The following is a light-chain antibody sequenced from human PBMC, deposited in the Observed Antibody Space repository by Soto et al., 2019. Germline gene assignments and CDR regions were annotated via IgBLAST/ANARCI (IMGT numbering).Light chain of an antibody. Sequence: EVGMTHSPATLSVSPGERATLSCRAIQSISSNLAWYQQKPGQAPRLLIYGASTRATAIPARFSGSGSGTQFTLTITSLKSEDFAVYYCQHYNNWPPSTFGQGTKVDIK. CDR2: GAS. CDR1: QSISSN. CDR3: QHYNNWPPST. J-gene: IGKJ1*01. V-gene: IGKV3-15*01.